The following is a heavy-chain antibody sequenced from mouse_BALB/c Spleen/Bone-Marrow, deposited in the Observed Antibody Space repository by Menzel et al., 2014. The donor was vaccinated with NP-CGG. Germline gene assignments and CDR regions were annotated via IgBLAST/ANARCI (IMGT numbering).Heavy chain of an antibody. CDR2: ISNLAYSI. CDR3: ARGGKIYCAMDY. J-gene: IGHJ4*01. Sequence: EVKLMESGGGLVQPGGSRKLSCAASGFTFSDYGMAWVRQAPGKGPEWVAFISNLAYSIYYADTVTGRFTISRENAKNTLYLEMSSLRSEETAKYYCARGGKIYCAMDYWGQGTSVTVSS. CDR1: GFTFSDYG. V-gene: IGHV5-15*02.